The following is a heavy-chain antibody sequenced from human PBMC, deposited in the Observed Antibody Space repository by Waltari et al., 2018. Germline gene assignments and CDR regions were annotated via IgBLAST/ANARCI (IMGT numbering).Heavy chain of an antibody. D-gene: IGHD3-3*01. J-gene: IGHJ4*02. CDR1: GSTFTRYD. CDR3: ARGDFWSGYEVDH. V-gene: IGHV1-8*03. CDR2: MNPNTGNT. Sequence: QVQLVQSGAEVKRPGASVKVSCKASGSTFTRYDFTWVRQATGQGLEWMGWMNPNTGNTGYAQKFQGRLTLTRNTSVGTAYMELTSLRSEDTAVYYCARGDFWSGYEVDHWGQGTLVTVSS.